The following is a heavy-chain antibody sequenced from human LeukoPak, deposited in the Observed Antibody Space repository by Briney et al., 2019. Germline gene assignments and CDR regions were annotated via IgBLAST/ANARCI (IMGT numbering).Heavy chain of an antibody. D-gene: IGHD5-24*01. J-gene: IGHJ4*02. V-gene: IGHV3-30*18. CDR1: GFTFSSYG. Sequence: PGGSLRLSCAASGFTFSSYGMHWVRQAPGKGLEWVAVISYDGSNKYYADSVKGRFTISRDNPKNTLYLQMNSLRAEDTAVYYCAKVVMATAGFDYWGQGTLVTVSS. CDR3: AKVVMATAGFDY. CDR2: ISYDGSNK.